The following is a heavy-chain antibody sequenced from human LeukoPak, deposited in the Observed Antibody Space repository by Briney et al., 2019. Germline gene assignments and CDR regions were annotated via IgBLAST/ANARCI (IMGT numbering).Heavy chain of an antibody. CDR3: AKTYVWGTYRSLLPDY. CDR1: GFPFSSYS. D-gene: IGHD3-16*02. V-gene: IGHV3-48*01. CDR2: ITSYSSTI. J-gene: IGHJ4*02. Sequence: PGGSLRLSCAASGFPFSSYSMNWVRQAPGRGLEWVSYITSYSSTIYYADSVKGRFTISRDNAENSLYLQMNSLRAEDSAVYYCAKTYVWGTYRSLLPDYWGQGTLVTVSS.